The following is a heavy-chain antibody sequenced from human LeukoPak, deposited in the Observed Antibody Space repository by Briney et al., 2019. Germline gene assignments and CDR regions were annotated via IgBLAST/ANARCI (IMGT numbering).Heavy chain of an antibody. CDR2: ISYDGSNK. Sequence: GGSLRLSCAASGFTFSSYAMHWVRQAPGKGLEWVAVISYDGSNKYYADSVKGRFTISRDNSKNTLYLQMNSPRAEDTAVYYCARAKTYSSSPIDYWGQGTLVTVSS. CDR3: ARAKTYSSSPIDY. CDR1: GFTFSSYA. J-gene: IGHJ4*02. D-gene: IGHD6-6*01. V-gene: IGHV3-30*04.